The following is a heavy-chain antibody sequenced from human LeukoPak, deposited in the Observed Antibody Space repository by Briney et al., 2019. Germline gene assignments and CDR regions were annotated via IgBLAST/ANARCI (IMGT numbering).Heavy chain of an antibody. CDR1: GHTFSTYG. CDR2: TSGSGSTT. CDR3: AKANSGSASRGYFDY. J-gene: IGHJ4*02. Sequence: GGTLRLFCAPSGHTFSTYGMTWVRQAPGKALEWVSRTSGSGSTTYYADFVKGRLTISRDNSMTTLYLQMNSLRAEDTAVYYCAKANSGSASRGYFDYWGQGTLVTVSS. V-gene: IGHV3-23*01. D-gene: IGHD6-25*01.